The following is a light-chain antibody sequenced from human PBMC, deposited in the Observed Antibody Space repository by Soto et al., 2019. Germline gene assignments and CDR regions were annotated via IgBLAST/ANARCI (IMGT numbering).Light chain of an antibody. CDR1: QTISSW. Sequence: DIQMTQSPSSLSASVGDRVTITCRASQTISSWLAWYQQKPGKAPKLLIYKASTLKSGVPSRFSGSGSGTDFTLTISSLQRDDFAIYYCQQYNPYSRTFGQGTKVDIK. J-gene: IGKJ1*01. CDR3: QQYNPYSRT. V-gene: IGKV1-5*03. CDR2: KAS.